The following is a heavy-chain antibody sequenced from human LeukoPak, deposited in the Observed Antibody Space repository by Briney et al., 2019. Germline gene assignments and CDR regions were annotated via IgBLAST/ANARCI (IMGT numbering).Heavy chain of an antibody. Sequence: PSETLSLTCTVSGGSISSYYWSWIRQPAGKGLEWIGRIYTSGSTNYNPSLKSRVTMSVDTSKNQFSLKLSSVTAADTAVYYCARGYYDFWSGYGIDYWGQGTLVTVSS. V-gene: IGHV4-4*07. CDR2: IYTSGST. CDR3: ARGYYDFWSGYGIDY. J-gene: IGHJ4*02. CDR1: GGSISSYY. D-gene: IGHD3-3*01.